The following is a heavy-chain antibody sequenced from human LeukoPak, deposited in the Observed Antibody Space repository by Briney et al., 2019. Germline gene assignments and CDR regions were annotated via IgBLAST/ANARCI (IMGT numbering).Heavy chain of an antibody. Sequence: GASVKVSCKASGYTFTSYDINWVRQAPGQGLEWMGWMNPNSGNTDYAQKFQGRVTITRSTSISTAYMELSSLRSEDTAVYYCVIQGCYGWGSYTDYWGQGTLVTVSS. CDR3: VIQGCYGWGSYTDY. J-gene: IGHJ4*02. CDR2: MNPNSGNT. CDR1: GYTFTSYD. D-gene: IGHD3-10*01. V-gene: IGHV1-8*03.